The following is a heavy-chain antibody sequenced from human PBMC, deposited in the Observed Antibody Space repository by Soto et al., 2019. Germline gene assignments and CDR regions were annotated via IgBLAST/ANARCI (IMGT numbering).Heavy chain of an antibody. D-gene: IGHD3-9*01. CDR2: IKQDGSEK. CDR1: GFTFSSYW. V-gene: IGHV3-7*01. Sequence: EVQLVESGGGLVQPGGSLRLSCAASGFTFSSYWMSWVRQAPGKGLEWVANIKQDGSEKYYVDSVKGRFTISRDNAKNSLYLQMNSLRAEDTAVYYCARDHVDLSFEQDAYYYYSMDVWGKGTTVTVSS. J-gene: IGHJ6*03. CDR3: ARDHVDLSFEQDAYYYYSMDV.